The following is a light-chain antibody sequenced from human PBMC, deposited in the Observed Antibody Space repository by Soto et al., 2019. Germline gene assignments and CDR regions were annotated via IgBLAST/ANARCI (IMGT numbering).Light chain of an antibody. CDR3: QQYITWPLS. CDR2: AAS. Sequence: EIVLTQSPATLSVSPGERATLSCRASQSLYYNLAWYQQKPGQAPRLLIYAASTRATGIPARFSGSGSGTDFTLTLSSLQSEDFAVYYCQQYITWPLSFGGGTKVEIK. CDR1: QSLYYN. J-gene: IGKJ4*01. V-gene: IGKV3-15*01.